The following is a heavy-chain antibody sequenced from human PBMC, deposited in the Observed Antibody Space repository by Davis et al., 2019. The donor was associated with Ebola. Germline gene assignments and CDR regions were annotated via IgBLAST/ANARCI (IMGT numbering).Heavy chain of an antibody. CDR2: IYSGGNT. V-gene: IGHV3-53*01. CDR1: GFTVSSNY. Sequence: PGGSLRISCAASGFTVSSNYMSWVRQAPGMGLDWVSVIYSGGNTYYADSVKGRFTVSRDISKNTLYLQMSSLRAEDTAVYYCARDIRSDSTYYFGMDVWGRGTTVTVSS. J-gene: IGHJ6*04. D-gene: IGHD2-21*02. CDR3: ARDIRSDSTYYFGMDV.